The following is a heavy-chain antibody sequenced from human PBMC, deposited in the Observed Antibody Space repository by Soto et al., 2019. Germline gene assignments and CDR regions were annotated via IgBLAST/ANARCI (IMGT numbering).Heavy chain of an antibody. J-gene: IGHJ4*02. CDR3: TTDYYGSGRPPLDY. CDR1: GFTFSNAW. CDR2: IKSKTDGGTT. Sequence: GGSLRLSCAASGFTFSNAWMNWVRQAPGKGLEWVGRIKSKTDGGTTDYAAPVKGRFTISRDDSKNTLYLQMNSLKTEDTAVYYCTTDYYGSGRPPLDYWGQGTLVTVSS. V-gene: IGHV3-15*07. D-gene: IGHD3-10*01.